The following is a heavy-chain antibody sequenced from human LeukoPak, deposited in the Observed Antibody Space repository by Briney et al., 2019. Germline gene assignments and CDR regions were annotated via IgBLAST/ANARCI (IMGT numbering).Heavy chain of an antibody. CDR2: INGDGSET. D-gene: IGHD4-17*01. CDR3: ASGSGDYGDPFDY. V-gene: IGHV3-74*01. Sequence: PGGSLRLSCLASGFTFGSHWMHWVRQAPGKGLVWVARINGDGSETNYAGSVRGRFTISRDNAKSTLYLQMNSLRAEDTAVYYCASGSGDYGDPFDYWGQGTLVTVSS. J-gene: IGHJ4*02. CDR1: GFTFGSHW.